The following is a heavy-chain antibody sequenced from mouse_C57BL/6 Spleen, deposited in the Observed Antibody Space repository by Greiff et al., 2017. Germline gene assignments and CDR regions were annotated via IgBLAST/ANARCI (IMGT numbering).Heavy chain of an antibody. J-gene: IGHJ3*01. CDR2: ISDGGSYT. Sequence: EVMLVESGGGLVKPGGSLKLSCAASGFTFSSYAMSWVRQTPEKRLEWVATISDGGSYTYYPDNVKGRFTISRDNAKNNLYLQMSHLKSEDTAMFYCARNRGNYPAWFAYWGQGTLVTVSA. D-gene: IGHD2-1*01. CDR1: GFTFSSYA. V-gene: IGHV5-4*03. CDR3: ARNRGNYPAWFAY.